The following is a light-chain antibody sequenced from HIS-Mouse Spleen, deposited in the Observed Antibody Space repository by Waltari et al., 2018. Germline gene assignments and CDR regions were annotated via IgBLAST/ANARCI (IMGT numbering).Light chain of an antibody. CDR1: QSISSW. CDR2: KGS. CDR3: QQYNSYLYT. Sequence: DIQMTQSPSTLSASVGDRVTITCRASQSISSWLAWYQQKPGKAPKLLIYKGSSLESGVPSRFSGSGSGTEFTLTISSLQPDDFATYYCQQYNSYLYTFGQVTKLEIK. V-gene: IGKV1-5*03. J-gene: IGKJ2*01.